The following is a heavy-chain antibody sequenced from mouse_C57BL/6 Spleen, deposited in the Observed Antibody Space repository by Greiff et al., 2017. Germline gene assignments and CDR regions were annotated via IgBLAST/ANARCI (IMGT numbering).Heavy chain of an antibody. CDR2: ISGGGGNT. CDR3: ARRRGLRGAMDY. Sequence: EVKVVEPGGGLVKPGGSLKLSCAASGFTFSSYTMSWVRQTPEKRLEWVATISGGGGNTYYPDSVKGRFTISRDNAKNTLYLQMSSLRSEDTALYYCARRRGLRGAMDYWGQGTSVTVSS. D-gene: IGHD2-2*01. J-gene: IGHJ4*01. CDR1: GFTFSSYT. V-gene: IGHV5-9*01.